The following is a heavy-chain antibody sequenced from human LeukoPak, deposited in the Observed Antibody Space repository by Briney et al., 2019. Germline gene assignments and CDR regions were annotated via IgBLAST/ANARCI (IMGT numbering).Heavy chain of an antibody. CDR1: DGSISRSGYY. Sequence: SETLSLTCTVSDGSISRSGYYWGWSRQPPGKGLEWIGTISYSGNTYYNPSLKSRVTISVDTSKNQFSLKLSSVTAADTAVYYCARGRRRDGYNLGVHFDYWGQGTLVTVSS. CDR3: ARGRRRDGYNLGVHFDY. CDR2: ISYSGNT. V-gene: IGHV4-39*01. D-gene: IGHD5-24*01. J-gene: IGHJ4*02.